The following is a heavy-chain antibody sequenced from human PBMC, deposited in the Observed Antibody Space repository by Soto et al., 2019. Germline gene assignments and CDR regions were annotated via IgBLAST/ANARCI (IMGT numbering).Heavy chain of an antibody. Sequence: QVQLVESGGGVVQPGRSLRLSCAASGFTFSSYGMHWVRQAPGKGLEGVAVISYDGSNKYYADSVKGRFTISRDNSKNTLYLQMNSLRAEDTAVYYCAKDILRATVTNRYYYYGMDVWGQGTTVTVSS. V-gene: IGHV3-30*18. D-gene: IGHD4-17*01. CDR3: AKDILRATVTNRYYYYGMDV. CDR2: ISYDGSNK. J-gene: IGHJ6*02. CDR1: GFTFSSYG.